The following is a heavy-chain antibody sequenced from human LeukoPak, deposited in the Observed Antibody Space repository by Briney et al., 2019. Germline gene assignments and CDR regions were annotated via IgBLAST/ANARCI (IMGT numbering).Heavy chain of an antibody. CDR1: GYTFTSYG. V-gene: IGHV1-18*01. D-gene: IGHD1-20*01. CDR3: ASNVPGALSITGTTDAFDI. CDR2: ISAYNGNT. Sequence: GASVKVSCKASGYTFTSYGISWVRQAPGQGLEWMGWISAYNGNTNYAQKLQGRVTMTTDTSTSTAYMELRSLSSDDTALYYCASNVPGALSITGTTDAFDIWGQGTMVTVSS. J-gene: IGHJ3*02.